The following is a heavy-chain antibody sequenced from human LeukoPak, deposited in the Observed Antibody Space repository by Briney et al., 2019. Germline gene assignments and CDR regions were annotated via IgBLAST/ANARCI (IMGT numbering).Heavy chain of an antibody. J-gene: IGHJ4*01. CDR2: INQDESAK. Sequence: GSLRLSCEASEFIFSRFWMSWVRQAPGKGLEWVASINQDESAKFYVDSVRGRFTISRDNAKNSLFLQMNFLRVEDTAFYYCAKLLRDVTIYDFWGHGALVTVSS. CDR1: EFIFSRFW. D-gene: IGHD5-24*01. V-gene: IGHV3-7*01. CDR3: AKLLRDVTIYDF.